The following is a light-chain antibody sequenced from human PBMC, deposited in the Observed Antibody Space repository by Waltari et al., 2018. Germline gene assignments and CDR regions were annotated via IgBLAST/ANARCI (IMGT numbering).Light chain of an antibody. CDR3: QQYNIWPRA. J-gene: IGKJ1*01. CDR2: DAS. Sequence: IVMTQSPATLSVSPGERATLSCRASQNIGSELAWYQQTPGRSPRLLIYDASTRASGVPARFSGGRSGRQFTLTISNLQSGDFAVYFCQQYNIWPRAFGQGTKVEIK. CDR1: QNIGSE. V-gene: IGKV3-15*01.